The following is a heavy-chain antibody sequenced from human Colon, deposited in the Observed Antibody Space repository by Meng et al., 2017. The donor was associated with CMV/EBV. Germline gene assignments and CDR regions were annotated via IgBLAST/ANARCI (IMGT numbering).Heavy chain of an antibody. CDR2: IRSDGSST. CDR3: VRSSGWSLFDY. CDR1: GYTFSDDY. V-gene: IGHV1-2*02. Sequence: QDQLLQSGAWVKEPGALVKVSYKTSGYTFSDDYMHWVRQAPGQGLEWMGWIRSDGSSTNYAQKFRGRVTMTRDASVSTAYMELSGLTSDDTAVYFCVRSSGWSLFDYWGPGALVTVSS. D-gene: IGHD6-19*01. J-gene: IGHJ4*02.